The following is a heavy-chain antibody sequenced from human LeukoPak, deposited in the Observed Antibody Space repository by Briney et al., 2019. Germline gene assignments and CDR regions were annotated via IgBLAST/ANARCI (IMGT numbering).Heavy chain of an antibody. J-gene: IGHJ3*02. CDR2: ISSSSSYI. CDR3: ARARQSGMTYDAFDI. Sequence: GGSLRLSCAASGFTFSNAWMSWVRQAPGKGLEWVSSISSSSSYIYYADSVKGRFTISRDNAKNSLYLQMNSLRAEDTAVYYCARARQSGMTYDAFDIWGQGTMVTVSS. V-gene: IGHV3-21*01. CDR1: GFTFSNAW. D-gene: IGHD5-24*01.